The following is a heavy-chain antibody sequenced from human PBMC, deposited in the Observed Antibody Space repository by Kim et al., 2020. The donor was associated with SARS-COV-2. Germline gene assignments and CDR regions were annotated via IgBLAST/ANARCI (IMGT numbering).Heavy chain of an antibody. J-gene: IGHJ4*02. CDR3: AKDPSGSTALFGMNY. Sequence: GGSLRLSCAASGFNFGDYAMHWVRQAPGKGLEWVSGISWNSGSIVYADSVKGRFTISRDNAKNSLYLQMNSLRSEDTAVYYCAKDPSGSTALFGMNYWGQGTLVTVSS. CDR2: ISWNSGSI. D-gene: IGHD2-2*01. V-gene: IGHV3-9*01. CDR1: GFNFGDYA.